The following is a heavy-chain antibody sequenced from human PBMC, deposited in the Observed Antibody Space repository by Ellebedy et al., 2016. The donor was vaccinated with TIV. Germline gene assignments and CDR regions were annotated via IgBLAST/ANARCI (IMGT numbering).Heavy chain of an antibody. D-gene: IGHD6-19*01. CDR1: GGSISSYY. V-gene: IGHV4-59*01. Sequence: SETLSLXXTVSGGSISSYYWSWIRQPPGKGLEWIGYIYYSGSTNYNPSLKSRVTISVDTSKNQFSLKLSSVTAADTAVYYCARARASSGWYGDAFDIWGRGTMVTVSS. CDR3: ARARASSGWYGDAFDI. CDR2: IYYSGST. J-gene: IGHJ3*02.